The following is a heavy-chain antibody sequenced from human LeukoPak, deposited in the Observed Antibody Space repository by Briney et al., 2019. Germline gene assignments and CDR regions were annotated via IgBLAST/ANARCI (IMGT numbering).Heavy chain of an antibody. CDR3: ARSPVAAPRGFDY. D-gene: IGHD6-19*01. CDR1: GYTFTGYY. Sequence: ASVKVSCKASGYTFTGYYMHWVRQAPGQGLEWMGWINPNSGGTNYAQKFQGWVTMTRDTSISTAYMELSRLRSDDTAVYYCARSPVAAPRGFDYWGQGTLVTVSS. V-gene: IGHV1-2*04. CDR2: INPNSGGT. J-gene: IGHJ4*02.